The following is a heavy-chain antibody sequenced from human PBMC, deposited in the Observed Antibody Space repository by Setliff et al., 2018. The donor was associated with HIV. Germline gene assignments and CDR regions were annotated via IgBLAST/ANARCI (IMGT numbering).Heavy chain of an antibody. V-gene: IGHV3-7*01. CDR3: VRDLDY. CDR2: INQDGSTK. Sequence: GGSLRLSCAGSGFTFSTYWMNWVRQAPGKGLEWVANINQDGSTKDYVDSVKGRFTISRDNAKNSLYLQMHSLRAEDTAVYCCVRDLDYWGQGTLVTVSS. J-gene: IGHJ4*02. CDR1: GFTFSTYW.